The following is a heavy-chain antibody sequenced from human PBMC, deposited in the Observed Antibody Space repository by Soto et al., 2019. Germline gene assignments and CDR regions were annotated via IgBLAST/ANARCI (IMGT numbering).Heavy chain of an antibody. J-gene: IGHJ4*02. V-gene: IGHV4-30-2*01. CDR1: GGSISSGGYS. Sequence: SETLSLTCAVSGGSISSGGYSWSWIRQPPGKGLEWIGYIYHSGSTYYNPSLKSRVTISVDRSKNQFSLKLSSVTAADTAVYYCTRASYSSRWYWYFDYWGQGSLVTVSS. CDR3: TRASYSSRWYWYFDY. D-gene: IGHD6-13*01. CDR2: IYHSGST.